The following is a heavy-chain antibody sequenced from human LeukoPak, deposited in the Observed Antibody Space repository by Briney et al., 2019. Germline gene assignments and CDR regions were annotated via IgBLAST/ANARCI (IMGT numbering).Heavy chain of an antibody. CDR2: INPDSGGT. Sequence: EASVKVSCKASGYTFTGYYMHWVRQAPGQGFGWMGWINPDSGGTNYAQKFQGRVTMTRDTSISTAYMELSRLRSNDTAVYYCARRALLGDSGYDYNWFDPWGQGTLVTVSS. V-gene: IGHV1-2*02. D-gene: IGHD5-12*01. CDR3: ARRALLGDSGYDYNWFDP. J-gene: IGHJ5*02. CDR1: GYTFTGYY.